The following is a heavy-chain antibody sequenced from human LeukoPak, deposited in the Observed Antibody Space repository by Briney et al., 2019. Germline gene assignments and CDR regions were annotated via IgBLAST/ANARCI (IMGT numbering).Heavy chain of an antibody. CDR1: GFTFSSYA. CDR3: ARGGRLTDYYDSSFPDY. J-gene: IGHJ4*02. D-gene: IGHD3-22*01. CDR2: ISYDGSNK. Sequence: PGGSLRLSCAASGFTFSSYAMHWVRQAPGKGLEWVAVISYDGSNKYYADSVKGRFTISRDNSKNTLYLQMNSLRAEDTAVYHCARGGRLTDYYDSSFPDYWGQGTLVTVSS. V-gene: IGHV3-30*04.